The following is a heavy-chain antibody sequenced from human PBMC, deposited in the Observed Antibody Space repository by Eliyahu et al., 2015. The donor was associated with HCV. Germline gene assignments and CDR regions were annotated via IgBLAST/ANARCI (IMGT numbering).Heavy chain of an antibody. V-gene: IGHV4-59*01. CDR3: ASGGGGIAVAGTGGWFDP. CDR2: IYYSGSA. D-gene: IGHD6-19*01. Sequence: QVQLQESGPGLVKPSXTLSLTCTVSGXSIXXYYWSWXRQPPGKKLDWIGYIYYSGSANYNPSLKSRVTISVDTSKNQFSLKLSSVTAADTAVYYCASGGGGIAVAGTGGWFDPWGQGTLVTVSS. CDR1: GXSIXXYY. J-gene: IGHJ5*02.